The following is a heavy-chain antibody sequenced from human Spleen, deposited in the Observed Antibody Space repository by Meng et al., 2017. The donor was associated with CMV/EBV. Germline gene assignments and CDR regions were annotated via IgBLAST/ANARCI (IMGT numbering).Heavy chain of an antibody. CDR3: ARAPAIWMQLWLRSSDY. V-gene: IGHV3-30*04. Sequence: FTFSSDAMHWVRKGSGKGLEWVAVITYEADNKHYADSVKGLFTISRHNSKNSPYLQMNSLRYKNMAVYYCARAPAIWMQLWLRSSDYWGQGTLVTVSS. CDR2: ITYEADNK. J-gene: IGHJ4*02. CDR1: FTFSSDA. D-gene: IGHD5-18*01.